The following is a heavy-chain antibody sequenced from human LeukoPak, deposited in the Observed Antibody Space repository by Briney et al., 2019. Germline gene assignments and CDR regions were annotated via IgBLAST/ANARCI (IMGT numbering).Heavy chain of an antibody. V-gene: IGHV3-53*01. CDR3: ARDWGKV. D-gene: IGHD3-16*01. J-gene: IGHJ4*02. CDR1: GFTVNSNY. CDR2: IYSGGST. Sequence: GGSLSLSCAISGFTVNSNYMSWVRQAPGKGLEWVSVIYSGGSTYYANSVKGRFTISRDNSKNTLYLQMNNLRAEDTAVYYCARDWGKVWGQGTLVTVSS.